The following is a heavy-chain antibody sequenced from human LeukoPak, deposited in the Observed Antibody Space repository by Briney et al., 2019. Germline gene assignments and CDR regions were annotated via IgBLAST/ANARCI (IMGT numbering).Heavy chain of an antibody. V-gene: IGHV4-39*01. Sequence: PSETLSLTRTVSGGSLSSSSYYWGWIRQPPGKGLEWIGSIYYSGSTYYNPSLKSRVTISVDTSKNQFSLKLRSVTAAGTAVYYCHRLFTVTSFDYWGQGTLVTVSS. CDR1: GGSLSSSSYY. J-gene: IGHJ4*02. D-gene: IGHD4-17*01. CDR3: HRLFTVTSFDY. CDR2: IYYSGST.